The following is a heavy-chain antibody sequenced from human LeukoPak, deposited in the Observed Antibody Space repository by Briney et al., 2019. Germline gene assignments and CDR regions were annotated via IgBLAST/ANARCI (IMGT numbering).Heavy chain of an antibody. J-gene: IGHJ3*02. D-gene: IGHD1-14*01. CDR2: ISDSGGST. CDR1: GFTFSSSA. V-gene: IGHV3-23*01. CDR3: AKVVSGKWGGFDI. Sequence: PGGSLRLSCAACGFTFSSSAVSGLGPPPAKELEGVSSISDSGGSTYYADSVKGRFTIFRDNSKNKPHLQMNSLRGGDPALYYCAKVVSGKWGGFDIWGQGTMVPVSS.